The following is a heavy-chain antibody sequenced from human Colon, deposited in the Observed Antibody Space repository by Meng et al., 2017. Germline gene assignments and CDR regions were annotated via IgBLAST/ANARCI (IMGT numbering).Heavy chain of an antibody. CDR1: GGSFSNYY. V-gene: IGHV4-34*01. CDR2: IHPSGSS. D-gene: IGHD3-9*01. CDR3: ARGVDWAKSGNF. Sequence: QGGAGLLKPSETPSLTCAVDGGSFSNYYLAWIRQPPGKGLEWIGEIHPSGSSYYSPSLQSRVTITLDTSKNQFSLTLSSLTAADTAVYYCARGVDWAKSGNFWGQGTLVTVSS. J-gene: IGHJ4*02.